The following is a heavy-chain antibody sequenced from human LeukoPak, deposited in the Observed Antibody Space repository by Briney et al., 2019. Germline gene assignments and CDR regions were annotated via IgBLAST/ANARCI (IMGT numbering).Heavy chain of an antibody. Sequence: ASVKVSCKASGYTFTSYFMHWVRQAPGQGLEWMGIINPSGGRTSYAQKFQGRVTMTRDTSTSTVYMDLSSLRSEDTAVYYCARDGYYYGSGSYGMDVWGQGTTVTVSS. CDR3: ARDGYYYGSGSYGMDV. J-gene: IGHJ6*02. CDR1: GYTFTSYF. D-gene: IGHD3-10*01. V-gene: IGHV1-46*01. CDR2: INPSGGRT.